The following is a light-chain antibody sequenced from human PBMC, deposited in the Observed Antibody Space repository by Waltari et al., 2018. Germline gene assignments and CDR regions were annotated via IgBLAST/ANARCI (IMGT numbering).Light chain of an antibody. Sequence: HSVLTQPPSVSGAPGQRVTISCTGSGSNIGAGYDVHWYQPLPRAAPKLLIYGSTTRPLWVPDRFFGSTSGTSASLTITGLQAEDEADYYCQSYDTSLSVVFGGGTKLTVL. CDR2: GST. J-gene: IGLJ3*02. CDR3: QSYDTSLSVV. CDR1: GSNIGAGYD. V-gene: IGLV1-40*01.